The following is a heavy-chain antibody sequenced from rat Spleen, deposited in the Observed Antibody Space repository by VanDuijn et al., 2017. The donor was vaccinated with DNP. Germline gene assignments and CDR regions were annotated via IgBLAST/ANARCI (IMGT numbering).Heavy chain of an antibody. CDR3: ARPLLQWYYFDY. CDR2: ISPSGSST. D-gene: IGHD1-1*01. V-gene: IGHV5S23*01. CDR1: GFTFSDYA. J-gene: IGHJ2*01. Sequence: EVQLVESGGGLVQPGRSLKLSCAASGFTFSDYAMAWVRQAPTRGLEWVASISPSGSSTSYRDSVKGRFNVSRDNAESSLFLQMDSLRSEDTATYYCARPLLQWYYFDYWGQGVMVTVSS.